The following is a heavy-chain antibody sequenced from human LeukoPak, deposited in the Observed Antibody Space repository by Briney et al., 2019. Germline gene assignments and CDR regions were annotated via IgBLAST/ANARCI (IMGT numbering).Heavy chain of an antibody. CDR3: TTAPAGTDY. CDR1: GFTFSSHR. Sequence: GGSLRLSCAASGFTFSSHRFNWVRQAPGKGLEWVGCIKSRSDGGTTDYAAPVKGRFTISRDDSKTTLYLEINSLKTEDTAVYYCTTAPAGTDYWGQGNLVTVSS. D-gene: IGHD1-14*01. CDR2: IKSRSDGGTT. V-gene: IGHV3-15*01. J-gene: IGHJ4*02.